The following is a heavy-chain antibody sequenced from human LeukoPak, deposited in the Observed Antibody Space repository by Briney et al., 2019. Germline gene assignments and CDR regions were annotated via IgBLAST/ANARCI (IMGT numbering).Heavy chain of an antibody. Sequence: GGSQRLSCAASGFTFSSYAMICVRHAPGRGLEWVSAISGSGGSTYYADSVKGRFTISRDNSKNTLYLQMNSLRAEDTAVYYCAAYYYDSSGYYYNNGADYWGQGTLVTVSS. CDR3: AAYYYDSSGYYYNNGADY. CDR2: ISGSGGST. V-gene: IGHV3-23*01. J-gene: IGHJ4*02. CDR1: GFTFSSYA. D-gene: IGHD3-22*01.